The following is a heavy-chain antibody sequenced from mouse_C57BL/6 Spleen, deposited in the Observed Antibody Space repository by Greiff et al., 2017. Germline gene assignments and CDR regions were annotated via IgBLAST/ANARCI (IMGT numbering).Heavy chain of an antibody. CDR3: ARNGNYFLYAMDY. J-gene: IGHJ4*01. Sequence: EVKLMESGGGLVKPGGSLKLSCAASGFTFSDYGMHWVRQAPEKGLEWVAYISSGSSTIYYAETVKGRFPISRDNAKNTLFLQMTSLMSEDTAMYYCARNGNYFLYAMDYWGQGTSVTVSS. D-gene: IGHD2-1*01. CDR2: ISSGSSTI. CDR1: GFTFSDYG. V-gene: IGHV5-17*01.